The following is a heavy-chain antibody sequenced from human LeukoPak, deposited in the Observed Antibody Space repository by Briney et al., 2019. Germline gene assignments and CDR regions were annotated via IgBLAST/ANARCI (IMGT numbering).Heavy chain of an antibody. J-gene: IGHJ6*04. D-gene: IGHD3-9*01. Sequence: GESLKISCKVSGSSFISYWICWVRQVPGKGLEWRGIVFPADSDTTYSPYFQGQVTISADRSPSTAYLQWNSLKASDTAILHGARLDVLTGRQTGGVHNYRMDVWGKGTTLIVSS. CDR2: VFPADSDT. V-gene: IGHV5-51*01. CDR1: GSSFISYW. CDR3: ARLDVLTGRQTGGVHNYRMDV.